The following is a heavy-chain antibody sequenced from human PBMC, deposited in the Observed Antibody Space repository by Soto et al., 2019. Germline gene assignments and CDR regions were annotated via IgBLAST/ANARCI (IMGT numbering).Heavy chain of an antibody. CDR3: ARDRGSRTYYFDGIDV. J-gene: IGHJ6*02. Sequence: QVQLLESGGGVVQPGRSLRLSCAASGFTFSNYAMLWVRQAPGKGLEWVAVIWYDGSNKYYADSVKGRFTISRDNSKNSLYLQMTSLRAEDTGGYYWARDRGSRTYYFDGIDVWGQGTTVTVSS. CDR2: IWYDGSNK. CDR1: GFTFSNYA. V-gene: IGHV3-33*01. D-gene: IGHD3-10*01.